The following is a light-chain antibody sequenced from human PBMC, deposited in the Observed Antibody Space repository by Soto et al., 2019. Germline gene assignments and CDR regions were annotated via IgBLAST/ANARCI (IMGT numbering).Light chain of an antibody. CDR2: EVS. J-gene: IGLJ1*01. Sequence: QSVLTQPASVSRSPGQSITISCTGTSSDVGGYNYVSWYQQHPGKAPKLMIYEVSNRPSGVSNRFSGSKSGNTASLTISGLQPEDEADYYCSSYRSTITYVFGTGTKVTVL. V-gene: IGLV2-14*01. CDR3: SSYRSTITYV. CDR1: SSDVGGYNY.